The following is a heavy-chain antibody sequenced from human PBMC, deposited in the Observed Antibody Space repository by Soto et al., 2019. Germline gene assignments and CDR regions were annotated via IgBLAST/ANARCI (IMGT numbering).Heavy chain of an antibody. Sequence: EVQLVESGGGLVQPGGSLRLSCAASGITVITNYFSWVRQAPGQGLEWVSGIYSDGSTHYADSVKGRFTISRDNSKNTVYLQMNTLRAEDTGVYYCTRDPTTSIVTDYWGQGTLVTVSS. CDR3: TRDPTTSIVTDY. J-gene: IGHJ4*02. D-gene: IGHD2-21*01. V-gene: IGHV3-66*01. CDR2: IYSDGST. CDR1: GITVITNY.